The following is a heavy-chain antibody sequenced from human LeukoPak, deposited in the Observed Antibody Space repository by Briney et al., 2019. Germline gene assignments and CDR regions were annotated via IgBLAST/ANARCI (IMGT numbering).Heavy chain of an antibody. V-gene: IGHV3-7*01. D-gene: IGHD6-19*01. Sequence: PGGSLTLSCAASGFTFSSYWMSWVRQAPGKGLEWVANIKQDGSEKYYVDSVKGRFTISRDNAKNSLYLKMNSLIAEDTAVYYCVSLIAVAGTVDYWGQGTLVTVSS. CDR2: IKQDGSEK. J-gene: IGHJ4*02. CDR3: VSLIAVAGTVDY. CDR1: GFTFSSYW.